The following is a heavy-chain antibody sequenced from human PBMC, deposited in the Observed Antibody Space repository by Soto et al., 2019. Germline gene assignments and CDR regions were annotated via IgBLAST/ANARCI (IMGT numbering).Heavy chain of an antibody. CDR1: GFTFSNFA. V-gene: IGHV3-23*01. J-gene: IGHJ4*02. CDR3: AKDRKSGSGWYWDY. D-gene: IGHD6-19*01. Sequence: EVQLLESGGGLVQPGGSLRLSCAASGFTFSNFAMSWVRQAPGKGLEWVSAIRGSGTSTYDADSVKGRFSICRENSKNTLYLQMNSLRAEDTAVYYCAKDRKSGSGWYWDYWGQGTLVTVS. CDR2: IRGSGTST.